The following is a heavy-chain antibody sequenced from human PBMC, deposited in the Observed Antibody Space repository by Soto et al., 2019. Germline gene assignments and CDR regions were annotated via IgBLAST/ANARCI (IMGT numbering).Heavy chain of an antibody. J-gene: IGHJ5*02. Sequence: EVQLVESGGGLVQPGGSLRLSCAASGFTFRNYWMHWVRQAPGKGLVWVSRINSDGSSTNYADSVKGLFTISRDNAKNTLYLQMNSLRAEDTAVYYCARELGYDFQPWGQGTLVTVSS. D-gene: IGHD3-3*01. V-gene: IGHV3-74*01. CDR2: INSDGSST. CDR3: ARELGYDFQP. CDR1: GFTFRNYW.